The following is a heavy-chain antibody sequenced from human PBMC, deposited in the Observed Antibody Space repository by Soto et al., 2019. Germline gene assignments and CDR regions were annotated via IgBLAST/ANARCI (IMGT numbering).Heavy chain of an antibody. CDR2: LYWDDDK. Sequence: QITLKESGPTLVKPSQTLTLTCTFSGFSLSTSEVGVGWIRQPPGKALEWLALLYWDDDKRFSPSLQSRLTITKDTSKNQVVLTMTSIDPVDTATYYCAHSKFGLYGSGSYGYWGQGTLVTVSS. D-gene: IGHD3-10*01. CDR3: AHSKFGLYGSGSYGY. J-gene: IGHJ4*02. V-gene: IGHV2-5*02. CDR1: GFSLSTSEVG.